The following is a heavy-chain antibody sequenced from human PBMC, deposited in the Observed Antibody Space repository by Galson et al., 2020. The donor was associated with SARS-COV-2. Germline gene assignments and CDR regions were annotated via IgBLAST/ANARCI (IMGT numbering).Heavy chain of an antibody. CDR3: ARGYYDYAEGDAFDI. D-gene: IGHD3-16*01. Sequence: SETLSLTCTVSGGSISSGSYYWSWIRQPAGKGLEWIGRIYTSGSTNYNPSLKSRVTISVDTSKNQFSLKLSSVTAADTAVYYCARGYYDYAEGDAFDIWGQGTMVTVSS. CDR1: GGSISSGSYY. J-gene: IGHJ3*02. V-gene: IGHV4-61*02. CDR2: IYTSGST.